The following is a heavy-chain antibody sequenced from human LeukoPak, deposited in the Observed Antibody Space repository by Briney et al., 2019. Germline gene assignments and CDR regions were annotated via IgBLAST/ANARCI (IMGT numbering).Heavy chain of an antibody. Sequence: GGSLRLSCAASGFTFSNDWMTWVRQAPGKGLEWVANIKHDGSEKYYVDSVKGRFTISRDNAKNSLYLQMGSLRAEDTAVYYCARDRGWGATDYWGQGTLVTVSS. CDR2: IKHDGSEK. D-gene: IGHD1-26*01. CDR1: GFTFSNDW. J-gene: IGHJ4*02. V-gene: IGHV3-7*01. CDR3: ARDRGWGATDY.